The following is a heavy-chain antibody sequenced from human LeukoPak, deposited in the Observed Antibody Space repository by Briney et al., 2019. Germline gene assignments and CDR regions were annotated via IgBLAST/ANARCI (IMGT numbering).Heavy chain of an antibody. CDR1: GFTFSNYW. V-gene: IGHV3-7*01. J-gene: IGHJ4*02. CDR3: ARDKVTY. CDR2: INKDGSEK. Sequence: GGSLRLSCAASGFTFSNYWMSWVRQVPGKGLEWVAHINKDGSEKYYVDPVKGRFIISRDNAKNSLYLQMNSLKVEDTAVYYCARDKVTYWGPGTLVTVSS.